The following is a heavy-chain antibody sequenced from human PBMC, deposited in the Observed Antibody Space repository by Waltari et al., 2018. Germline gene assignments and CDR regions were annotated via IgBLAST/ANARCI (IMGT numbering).Heavy chain of an antibody. V-gene: IGHV1-24*01. CDR2: FDPEDGET. D-gene: IGHD3-22*01. CDR3: AVAVITPDAFDI. J-gene: IGHJ3*02. CDR1: GYTLTELS. Sequence: QVQLVQYGAEVKKPGAAVKVSCKVTGYTLTELSMQWVRQAPGKGLEWMGGFDPEDGETIYAQKFQGRVTMTEDTSTDTAYMELSSLRSEDTAVYYCAVAVITPDAFDIWGQGTMVTVSS.